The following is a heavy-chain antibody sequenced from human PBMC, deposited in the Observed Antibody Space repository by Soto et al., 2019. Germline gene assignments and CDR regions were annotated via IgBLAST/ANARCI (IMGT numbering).Heavy chain of an antibody. V-gene: IGHV1-18*01. D-gene: IGHD3-16*01. Sequence: QVKLVQSGAEVKKPGASVKVSGKASGYTFTSYGFSWVRQAPGQGLEWMGWINAYNGDTNYAQNLQGRVTMTTDTSTHTAYMELRSLRSDDTAVYYCARMGDVPYYYYGMDVWGQGTTVTVSS. CDR2: INAYNGDT. J-gene: IGHJ6*02. CDR1: GYTFTSYG. CDR3: ARMGDVPYYYYGMDV.